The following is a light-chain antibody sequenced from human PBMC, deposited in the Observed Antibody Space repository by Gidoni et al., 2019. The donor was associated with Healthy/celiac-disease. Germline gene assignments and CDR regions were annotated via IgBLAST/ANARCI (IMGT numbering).Light chain of an antibody. CDR3: CSYAGSSTFVV. V-gene: IGLV2-11*01. CDR2: DVN. CDR1: SGDVGGYSF. Sequence: QSALTQPRSVSGSPGQSVTISCTGTSGDVGGYSFVSWYQQRPGLAPKLILFDVNTRPSGVPDRFSGSKSGNTASLTISGLQTDDEADYCCCSYAGSSTFVVFGGGTKLTVL. J-gene: IGLJ2*01.